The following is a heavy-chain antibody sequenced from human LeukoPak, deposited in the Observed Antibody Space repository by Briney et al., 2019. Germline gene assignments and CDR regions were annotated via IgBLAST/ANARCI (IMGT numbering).Heavy chain of an antibody. D-gene: IGHD5-24*01. CDR1: VFSLSTSGAG. CDR2: IYWNDDK. CDR3: AHRPGGDGYNFFDY. J-gene: IGHJ4*02. Sequence: ESGPTLVKPTQTLTLTCTFSVFSLSTSGAGVGWIRQPPGKALEWLALIYWNDDKRYNPSLKSRLTITKDTSKNQVVLTMTNMDPVDTATYYCAHRPGGDGYNFFDYWGQGTLVTVSS. V-gene: IGHV2-5*01.